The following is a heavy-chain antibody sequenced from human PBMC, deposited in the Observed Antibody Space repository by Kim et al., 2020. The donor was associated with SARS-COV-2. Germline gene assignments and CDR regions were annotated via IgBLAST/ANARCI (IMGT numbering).Heavy chain of an antibody. CDR1: GFTFVDYA. J-gene: IGHJ5*01. CDR2: ISWNSGNI. Sequence: GGSLRLSCAASGFTFVDYAMHWVRQAPGKGLEWVSGISWNSGNIGYADSVKGRFTISRDNAKNPLYLQMNSLRAEDTALYYCAKDPGMELLADWFDSWG. CDR3: AKDPGMELLADWFDS. V-gene: IGHV3-9*01. D-gene: IGHD1-7*01.